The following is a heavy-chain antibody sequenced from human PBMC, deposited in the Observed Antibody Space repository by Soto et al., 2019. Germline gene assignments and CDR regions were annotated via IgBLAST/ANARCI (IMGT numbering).Heavy chain of an antibody. V-gene: IGHV3-11*06. CDR2: ISSSGDST. D-gene: IGHD1-7*01. J-gene: IGHJ4*02. Sequence: QVQVVESGGGLVEPGGSLRLSCAASGFTFSDYYMSWIRQAPGKGLEWVSFISSSGDSTKYADSVKGRFTISRDNAKNSLCLQLNSLRAEDAAVYYCARGGVKGTTSRGQVYNWGQGTLVTVSS. CDR1: GFTFSDYY. CDR3: ARGGVKGTTSRGQVYN.